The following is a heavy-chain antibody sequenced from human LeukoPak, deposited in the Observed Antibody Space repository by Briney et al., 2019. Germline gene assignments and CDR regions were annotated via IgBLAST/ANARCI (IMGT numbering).Heavy chain of an antibody. J-gene: IGHJ4*02. Sequence: ASVKVSCKASGYTFTGYYMHWVRQAPGQGLEWKGWINPNSGGTNYAQKFQGRVTMTRDTSISTAYMELSRLRSDDTAVYYCARGAHYHDSSQGYDYWGQGTLVTVSS. V-gene: IGHV1-2*02. CDR2: INPNSGGT. CDR1: GYTFTGYY. D-gene: IGHD3-22*01. CDR3: ARGAHYHDSSQGYDY.